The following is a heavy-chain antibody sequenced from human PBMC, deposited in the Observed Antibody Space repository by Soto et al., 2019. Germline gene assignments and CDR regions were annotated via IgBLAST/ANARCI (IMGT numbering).Heavy chain of an antibody. CDR1: GYNFATYG. D-gene: IGHD4-17*01. J-gene: IGHJ5*02. Sequence: EFMKISFEGFGYNFATYGVAWVSKMTGKGLEYMGIIYPGDSDSRYSPSFQGQVTFSADKSISTAYMQWSSLKASDTAMYYCARHGFYGDYASNYFDPWGQGTLVTVSS. V-gene: IGHV5-51*01. CDR2: IYPGDSDS. CDR3: ARHGFYGDYASNYFDP.